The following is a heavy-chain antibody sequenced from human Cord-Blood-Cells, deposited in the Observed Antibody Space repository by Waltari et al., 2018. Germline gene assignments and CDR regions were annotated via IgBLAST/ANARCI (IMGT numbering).Heavy chain of an antibody. CDR2: IYPGDADT. CDR1: GYSFTSYW. D-gene: IGHD6-19*01. CDR3: ARQRIAVADAFDI. Sequence: EVQLVQSGAEVKKPGESLKISCKGSGYSFTSYWIGWVRQMPGKGLEWMGIIYPGDADTRYSASFQGQVTISADKSISTAYLQWSSLKASDTAMYYCARQRIAVADAFDIWGQGTMVTVSS. J-gene: IGHJ3*02. V-gene: IGHV5-51*01.